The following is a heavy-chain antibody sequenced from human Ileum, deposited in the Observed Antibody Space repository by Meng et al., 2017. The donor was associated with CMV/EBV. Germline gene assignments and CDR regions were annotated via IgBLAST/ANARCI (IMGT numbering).Heavy chain of an antibody. J-gene: IGHJ5*02. CDR2: ISGYNGDT. V-gene: IGHV1-18*01. CDR3: ARDPRLNSGWYEGNWFDP. Sequence: ASVKVSCKASGYTFTTYGISWLRQAPGQGPEWMGWISGYNGDTMFAEKLQGRLTMTTDTSTSTAYMELRGLRSDDTAVYYCARDPRLNSGWYEGNWFDPCGQAILVTVSS. D-gene: IGHD6-19*01. CDR1: GYTFTTYG.